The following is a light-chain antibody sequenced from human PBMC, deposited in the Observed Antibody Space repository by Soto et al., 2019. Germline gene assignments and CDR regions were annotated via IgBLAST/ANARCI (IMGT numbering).Light chain of an antibody. V-gene: IGLV2-14*01. CDR2: DVS. Sequence: QSVLTQPASVSGSPGQSITISCTGTSSDVGGYNYVSWYQQHPGKAPKLMIYDVSNRPSGVSKRFSGSKSGNTASLTISGRQAEDEADYYCSSYTSSSAPHVFGTGTKLTVL. CDR1: SSDVGGYNY. CDR3: SSYTSSSAPHV. J-gene: IGLJ1*01.